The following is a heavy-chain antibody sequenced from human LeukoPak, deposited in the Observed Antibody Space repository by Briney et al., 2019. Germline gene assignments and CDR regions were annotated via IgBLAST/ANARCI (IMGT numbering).Heavy chain of an antibody. Sequence: GGSLRLSCAASGFTFRSYSMNWVRQAPGRGLEWVSLISTSGTTHYAESVKGRLTISRDNSKNTLYLQINDLRDEDTAIYYCAKDLDSSGYYEGNWFDPWGQGTLVIVSS. CDR2: ISTSGTT. D-gene: IGHD3-22*01. J-gene: IGHJ5*02. CDR3: AKDLDSSGYYEGNWFDP. V-gene: IGHV3-21*04. CDR1: GFTFRSYS.